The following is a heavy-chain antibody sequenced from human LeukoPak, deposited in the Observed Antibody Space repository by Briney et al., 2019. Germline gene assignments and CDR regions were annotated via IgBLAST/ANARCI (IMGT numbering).Heavy chain of an antibody. D-gene: IGHD3-3*01. V-gene: IGHV3-23*01. CDR3: AKTSGYPRFAL. J-gene: IGHJ5*02. CDR2: ISGSGGST. CDR1: ACTFSTYA. Sequence: PGGSLRLTCAASACTFSTYAMSWVRQAPGKGLEWVSAISGSGGSTYFADSVKGRFTISGDNSKNTLYLQMNSLRAEDTAVYYCAKTSGYPRFALWGQGTLVTVSS.